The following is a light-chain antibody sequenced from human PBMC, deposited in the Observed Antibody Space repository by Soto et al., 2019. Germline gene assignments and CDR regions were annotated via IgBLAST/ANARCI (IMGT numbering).Light chain of an antibody. Sequence: EIVLTQSPGTLSLSPGERATLSSGASQRVSTSYLACYQHKPGQAPRLLIYGASSRAPGIPDRFSGSGSGTDFTLTISRLEPEDFAVYYCQQYGSSPWTFGQGTKVEIK. CDR3: QQYGSSPWT. CDR1: QRVSTSY. V-gene: IGKV3-20*01. CDR2: GAS. J-gene: IGKJ1*01.